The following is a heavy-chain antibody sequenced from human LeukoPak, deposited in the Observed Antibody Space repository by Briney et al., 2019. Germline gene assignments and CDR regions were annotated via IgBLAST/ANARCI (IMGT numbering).Heavy chain of an antibody. CDR3: ARHINYGNYYYMDV. D-gene: IGHD4-17*01. J-gene: IGHJ6*03. V-gene: IGHV5-51*01. CDR2: TYPGDSDT. CDR1: GYSFTSYW. Sequence: KTGESLQISCKGSGYSFTSYWIGWVRQLPGKGLEWTGITYPGDSDTRYSPSFQGQVTISADKSISTAYLQWSSLKASDTAMYYCARHINYGNYYYMDVWGKGTTVTVSS.